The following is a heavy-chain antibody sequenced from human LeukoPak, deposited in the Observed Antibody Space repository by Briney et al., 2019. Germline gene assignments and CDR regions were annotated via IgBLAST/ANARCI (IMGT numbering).Heavy chain of an antibody. J-gene: IGHJ3*02. Sequence: SQTLSLTCTVSGGSISSGGYYWSWIRQHPGKGLEWIGYIYYSGSTNYNPSLKSRVTISVDTSKNQFSLKLSSVTAADTAVYYCARGPIAVAGIGSDAFDIWGQGTMVTVSS. CDR1: GGSISSGGYY. V-gene: IGHV4-31*03. CDR2: IYYSGST. CDR3: ARGPIAVAGIGSDAFDI. D-gene: IGHD6-19*01.